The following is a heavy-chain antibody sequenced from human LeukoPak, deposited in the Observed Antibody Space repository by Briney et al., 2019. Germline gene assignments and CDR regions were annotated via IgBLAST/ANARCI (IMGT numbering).Heavy chain of an antibody. Sequence: SQTLSLTCAISGDTVSTNSAAWNWIRQSPSRGLERLGRTYYRSKWYNDYAVSVKSRITVNPDTSKNQFSLQLNSVTPEDTAVYYCARGARYSFDYWGQGTLVTVSS. CDR1: GDTVSTNSAA. CDR2: TYYRSKWYN. V-gene: IGHV6-1*01. J-gene: IGHJ4*02. CDR3: ARGARYSFDY. D-gene: IGHD5-18*01.